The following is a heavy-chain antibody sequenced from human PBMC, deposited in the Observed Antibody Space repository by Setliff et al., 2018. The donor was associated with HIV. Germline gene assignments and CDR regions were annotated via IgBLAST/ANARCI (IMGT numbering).Heavy chain of an antibody. CDR2: IYNSGYS. J-gene: IGHJ6*02. CDR3: ARGDGYRANDAYYDTGMDV. CDR1: GGSIRSHY. D-gene: IGHD5-12*01. V-gene: IGHV4-59*11. Sequence: PSETLSLTCTVSGGSIRSHYWNWIRQPPGKGLEWIGYIYNSGYSNSKPSLKSRVTISLDTSKNQFSLKLSSVTAADTAVYYCARGDGYRANDAYYDTGMDVWGQGITVTVSS.